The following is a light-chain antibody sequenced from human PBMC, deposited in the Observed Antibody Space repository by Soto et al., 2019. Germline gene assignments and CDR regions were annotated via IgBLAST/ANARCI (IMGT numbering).Light chain of an antibody. CDR1: QSVSSY. CDR2: DAS. Sequence: IVVTQSPSTLSLYPRERATLSCRASQSVSSYLAWYQQKPGQAPRLLIYDASNRATGIPARFSGSGSGTDFTLTISGLEPEDFAGYYCQQYGSSPRTVAQGTKV. CDR3: QQYGSSPRT. J-gene: IGKJ1*01. V-gene: IGKV3-20*01.